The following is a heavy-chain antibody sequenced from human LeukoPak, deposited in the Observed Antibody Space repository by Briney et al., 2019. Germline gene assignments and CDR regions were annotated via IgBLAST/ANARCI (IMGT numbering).Heavy chain of an antibody. D-gene: IGHD2-2*01. CDR3: ARHLVPTAMLTAFDI. CDR1: GFTFSSYS. J-gene: IGHJ3*02. CDR2: IRGSGVST. V-gene: IGHV3-23*01. Sequence: SGGSLRLSCAAAGFTFSSYSISWVRQAPGEGLEWVSGIRGSGVSTYYAGSVKGRFTISRDNSKNTLYLQMNSLRAEDTAVYYCARHLVPTAMLTAFDIWGQGTMVTVSS.